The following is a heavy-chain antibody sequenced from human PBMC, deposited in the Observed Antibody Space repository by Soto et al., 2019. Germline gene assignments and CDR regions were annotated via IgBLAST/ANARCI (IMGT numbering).Heavy chain of an antibody. CDR2: INHSGST. Sequence: QVQLQQWGAGLLKPSETLSLTCAVYGGSFSGYYWSWIRQPPGKGLEWIGEINHSGSTNYNPSLKSRVTISVDTSKNQFSLKLSSVTAADTAVYYCASDGVVRGNGFDPWGQGTLVTVSS. D-gene: IGHD3-10*01. CDR3: ASDGVVRGNGFDP. V-gene: IGHV4-34*01. J-gene: IGHJ5*02. CDR1: GGSFSGYY.